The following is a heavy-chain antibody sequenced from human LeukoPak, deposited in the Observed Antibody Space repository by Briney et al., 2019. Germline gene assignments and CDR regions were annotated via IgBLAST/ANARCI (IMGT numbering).Heavy chain of an antibody. CDR3: AGGRSIFRF. J-gene: IGHJ4*02. D-gene: IGHD3-9*01. V-gene: IGHV4-59*08. Sequence: SETLSLTCTVSGGSITNYYWSWIRQPPGKGREWIGYIHNGGSTNHDPSLRSRVTMSVDTSKNQLSLQLFSVTAADTAVYYCAGGRSIFRFWGQGTLVTVSS. CDR1: GGSITNYY. CDR2: IHNGGST.